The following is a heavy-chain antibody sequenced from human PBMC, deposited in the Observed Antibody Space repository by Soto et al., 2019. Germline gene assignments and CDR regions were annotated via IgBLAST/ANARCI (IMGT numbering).Heavy chain of an antibody. J-gene: IGHJ6*02. Sequence: PGGSLRLSCAASGFTFSSYSMKWVRQAPGKGLEWVSSISSGSSDKYYADSVRGRFTISRDDAKNSVYLQMKGLRAEDSAVYYCVRLDCSGTSCYFYGLDVWGQGTTVTVSS. CDR1: GFTFSSYS. CDR2: ISSGSSDK. D-gene: IGHD2-2*01. CDR3: VRLDCSGTSCYFYGLDV. V-gene: IGHV3-21*06.